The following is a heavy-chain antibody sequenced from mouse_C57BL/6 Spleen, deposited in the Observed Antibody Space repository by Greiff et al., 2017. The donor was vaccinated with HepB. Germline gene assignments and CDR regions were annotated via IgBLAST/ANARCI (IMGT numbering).Heavy chain of an antibody. J-gene: IGHJ2*01. D-gene: IGHD1-3*01. CDR1: GYAFSSSW. V-gene: IGHV1-82*01. Sequence: QVQLQQSGPELVKPGASVKISCKASGYAFSSSWMNWVKQRPGKGLEWIGRIYPGDGDTNYNGKFKGKATLTADKSSSTAYMQRSSLTSEDSAVYFCARWSGNYWGQGTTLTVSS. CDR3: ARWSGNY. CDR2: IYPGDGDT.